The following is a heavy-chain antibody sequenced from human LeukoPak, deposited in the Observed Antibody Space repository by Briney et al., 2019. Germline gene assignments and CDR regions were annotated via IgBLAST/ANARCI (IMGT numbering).Heavy chain of an antibody. CDR2: INPNSGGT. J-gene: IGHJ4*02. CDR3: ARVLDGGGGEGDYLDY. CDR1: GYTFTCYY. D-gene: IGHD3-16*01. Sequence: ASVKVSCKASGYTFTCYYMHWVRQAPGQGLEWMGWINPNSGGTNYAQKFQGRVTMTRDTSISTAYMELSRLRSDDTAVYYCARVLDGGGGEGDYLDYWGQGTLVTVSS. V-gene: IGHV1-2*02.